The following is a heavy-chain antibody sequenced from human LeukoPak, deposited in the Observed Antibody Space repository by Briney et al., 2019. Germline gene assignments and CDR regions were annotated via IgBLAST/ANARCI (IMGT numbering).Heavy chain of an antibody. J-gene: IGHJ4*02. V-gene: IGHV3-11*04. CDR3: ARSVYYYDSSGYSSSCYFDY. CDR1: GFSVSANY. Sequence: GGSLRLSCAASGFSVSANYMSWIRQAPGKGLEWVSYISSSGSTIYYADSVKGRFTISRDNAKNSLYLQMNSLRAEDTAVYYCARSVYYYDSSGYSSSCYFDYWGQGTLVTVSS. D-gene: IGHD3-22*01. CDR2: ISSSGSTI.